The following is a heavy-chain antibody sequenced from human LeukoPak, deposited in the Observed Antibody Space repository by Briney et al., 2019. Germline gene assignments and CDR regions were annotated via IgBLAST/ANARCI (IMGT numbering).Heavy chain of an antibody. J-gene: IGHJ4*02. CDR3: ARDINDLWSGDFDY. CDR1: GGTFSSYA. CDR2: IIPIFGTA. V-gene: IGHV1-69*01. D-gene: IGHD3-3*01. Sequence: ASVKVSCKASGGTFSSYAISRVRQAPGQGLEWMGGIIPIFGTANYAQKYQGRVTNTADETASTAYMELSSLRSEDTAVYYCARDINDLWSGDFDYWGQGTLVTVSS.